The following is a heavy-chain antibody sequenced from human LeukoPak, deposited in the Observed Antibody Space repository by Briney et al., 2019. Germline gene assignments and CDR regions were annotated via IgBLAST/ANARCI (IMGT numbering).Heavy chain of an antibody. Sequence: GGSLRLSCAASGFTFSSHTMTWVRQAPGKGLEWVSAISGSGGSTYYADSVKGRFTISRDNSKNTLYLQMNSLRAEDTAVYYCAKDPTYYYDSSGYYTPPYFDYWGQGTLVTVSS. V-gene: IGHV3-23*01. CDR1: GFTFSSHT. J-gene: IGHJ4*02. CDR3: AKDPTYYYDSSGYYTPPYFDY. CDR2: ISGSGGST. D-gene: IGHD3-22*01.